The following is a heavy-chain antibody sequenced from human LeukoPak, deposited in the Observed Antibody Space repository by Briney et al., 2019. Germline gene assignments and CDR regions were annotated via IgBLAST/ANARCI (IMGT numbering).Heavy chain of an antibody. J-gene: IGHJ4*02. CDR1: GYTLTGYY. Sequence: ASVKVSCKASGYTLTGYYMHWVRQAPGQAPEWMGWMNPNSGGTTYSQKFQGRVTMTRDTSISTAYMELSRLTSDDTAVYYCARSAGGSSVCDYWGQGSLVTVSS. CDR2: MNPNSGGT. V-gene: IGHV1-2*02. CDR3: ARSAGGSSVCDY. D-gene: IGHD6-19*01.